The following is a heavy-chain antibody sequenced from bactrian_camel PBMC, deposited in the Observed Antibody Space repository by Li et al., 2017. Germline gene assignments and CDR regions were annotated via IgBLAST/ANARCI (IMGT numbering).Heavy chain of an antibody. CDR2: IDSDGST. Sequence: HVQLVESGGGSVEAGGSLRLSCAASGDDANTYCMGWFRQPPGKEREWVAFIDSDGSTHYADSVKGRFTIARDNANNTLYLLMNSLKPEDTAMYYCAADFDQCWVIRGWRQILAKYRGQGTQVTVS. D-gene: IGHD3*01. CDR3: AADFDQCWVIRGWRQILAKY. J-gene: IGHJ4*01. V-gene: IGHV3S53*01. CDR1: GDDANTYC.